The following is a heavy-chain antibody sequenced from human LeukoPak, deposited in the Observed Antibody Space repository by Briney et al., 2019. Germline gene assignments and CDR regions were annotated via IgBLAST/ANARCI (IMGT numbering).Heavy chain of an antibody. CDR1: GYTFTAYY. CDR3: ARDTSEHDYSGFGY. CDR2: INPNTGAT. D-gene: IGHD4-23*01. Sequence: ASVKVSCKASGYTFTAYYIHWVRQAPGQGLEWMGWINPNTGATHHAQKFLGRVTLTRDTSISTAYMELSSLIDDTAVYYCARDTSEHDYSGFGYWGQGTLVTVSS. J-gene: IGHJ4*02. V-gene: IGHV1-2*02.